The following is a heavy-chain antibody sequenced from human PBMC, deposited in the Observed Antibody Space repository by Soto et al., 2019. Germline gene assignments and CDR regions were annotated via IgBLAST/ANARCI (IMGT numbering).Heavy chain of an antibody. CDR1: GGSISSYY. CDR3: ARLPTTVTTAGYYYYGMDV. CDR2: IYYSGST. J-gene: IGHJ6*02. V-gene: IGHV4-59*01. Sequence: KTSETLSLTCTVSGGSISSYYWSWIRQPPGKGLEWIGYIYYSGSTNYNPSLKSRVTISVDTSKNQLSLKLSSVTAADTAVYYCARLPTTVTTAGYYYYGMDVWGQGTTVTVSS. D-gene: IGHD4-4*01.